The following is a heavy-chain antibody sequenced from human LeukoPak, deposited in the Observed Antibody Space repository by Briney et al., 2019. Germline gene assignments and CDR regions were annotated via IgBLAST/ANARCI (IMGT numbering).Heavy chain of an antibody. CDR1: GYTCTSYA. CDR2: INAGNGNT. D-gene: IGHD3-9*01. Sequence: ASVKVSCKASGYTCTSYAMHWVRQAPGQRLEWMGWINAGNGNTKYSQKFQGRVTITRDTSASTAYMELSSLRSEDTAVYYCARFRYFDWLLPTLHDDDAFDIWGQGTMVTVSS. CDR3: ARFRYFDWLLPTLHDDDAFDI. V-gene: IGHV1-3*01. J-gene: IGHJ3*02.